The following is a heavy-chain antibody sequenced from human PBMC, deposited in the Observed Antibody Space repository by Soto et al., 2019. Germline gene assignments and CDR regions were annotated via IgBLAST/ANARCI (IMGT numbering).Heavy chain of an antibody. CDR1: GGSIGSGDYY. J-gene: IGHJ4*02. D-gene: IGHD5-18*01. CDR3: ASNSYGYTFYDY. V-gene: IGHV4-30-4*01. CDR2: IYYSGST. Sequence: PSETLSLTCTVSGGSIGSGDYYWSWIRQPPGKGLEWIGYIYYSGSTYYNPSLKSRVTISVDTSKNQFSLKLSSVTAADTAVYYCASNSYGYTFYDYRGQRTLVTVSS.